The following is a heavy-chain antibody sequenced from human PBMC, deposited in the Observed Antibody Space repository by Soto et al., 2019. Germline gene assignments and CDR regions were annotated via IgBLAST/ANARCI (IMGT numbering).Heavy chain of an antibody. J-gene: IGHJ3*02. V-gene: IGHV5-10-1*01. CDR3: ARHPPGGWLQTKGAFET. CDR2: IDPSDSYT. Sequence: GQSLKIPCQVSGYSFTSYWIHWVRQMPGKGLEWMGRIDPSDSYTNYSPSFQGHVTISADKSISPAYLQWSSLKSSDTAMYYCARHPPGGWLQTKGAFETWSQESMV. D-gene: IGHD5-12*01. CDR1: GYSFTSYW.